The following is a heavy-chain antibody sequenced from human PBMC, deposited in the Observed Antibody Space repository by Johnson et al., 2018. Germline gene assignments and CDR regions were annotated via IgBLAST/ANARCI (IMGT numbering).Heavy chain of an antibody. Sequence: VQLVESGGGLVQPGGSLRLSCVASGFPFNYYTMGWVRQSPGKGLEWVASVDAGLAETYYADSVRGRFIISRDDSKNTLYLQMKSLRPEETAIYYFAKDFISANGIFYPFDIRGQGKMVTISS. CDR2: VDAGLAET. CDR3: AKDFISANGIFYPFDI. D-gene: IGHD2/OR15-2a*01. J-gene: IGHJ3*02. CDR1: GFPFNYYT. V-gene: IGHV3-23*04.